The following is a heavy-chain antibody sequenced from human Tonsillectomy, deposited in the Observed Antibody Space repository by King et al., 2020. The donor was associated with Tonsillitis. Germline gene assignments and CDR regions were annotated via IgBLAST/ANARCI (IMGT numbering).Heavy chain of an antibody. V-gene: IGHV3-53*01. Sequence: VQLVESGGGLIQPGGSLRLSCAASGFTVSSNYMSWVRQAPGKGLEWVSVIYSGGSTYYADSVKGRFTISRDNSKNTLYLQMNSLRAEVTAVYYCARDRRWELLKLWYFDLWGRGTLVTVSS. CDR3: ARDRRWELLKLWYFDL. CDR2: IYSGGST. CDR1: GFTVSSNY. D-gene: IGHD1-26*01. J-gene: IGHJ2*01.